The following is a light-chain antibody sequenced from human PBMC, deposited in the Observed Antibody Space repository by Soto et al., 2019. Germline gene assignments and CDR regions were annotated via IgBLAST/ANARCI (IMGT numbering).Light chain of an antibody. Sequence: DIQMTQSPSSLSASVGARVPITCRASQNIKKYLNWYQQKPGKAPNLLIYTASSLQVGLPSRFSGSGYGTDFTLTISSLQPEDSATYFCQQSFGTPLTFGGGTKVDIK. CDR2: TAS. CDR3: QQSFGTPLT. J-gene: IGKJ4*01. CDR1: QNIKKY. V-gene: IGKV1-39*01.